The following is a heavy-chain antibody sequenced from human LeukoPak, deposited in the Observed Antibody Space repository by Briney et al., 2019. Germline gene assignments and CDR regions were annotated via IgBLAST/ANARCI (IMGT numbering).Heavy chain of an antibody. J-gene: IGHJ4*02. CDR3: ARDELWTVVEPALDY. CDR1: GFTFSSYW. V-gene: IGHV3-7*01. CDR2: IKQDGSEK. D-gene: IGHD2-2*01. Sequence: GGSLRLSCAASGFTFSSYWMSWVRQAPGKGLEWVANIKQDGSEKFYVDSVKGRFTISRDNAKNSLYLQMNSLRAEDTAVYYCARDELWTVVEPALDYWGQGTLVTVSS.